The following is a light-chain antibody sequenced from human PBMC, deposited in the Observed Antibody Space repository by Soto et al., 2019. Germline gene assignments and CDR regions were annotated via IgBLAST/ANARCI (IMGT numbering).Light chain of an antibody. CDR3: QQYSHLVT. Sequence: IQMTQSPSTLSAPVGDRVTITCQASQTISTLLAWFQHKPGKAPNLLIYDASNLESGVPSRFSGSGSGLEFTLTSSRLQSDDSATYFCQQYSHLVTFGQGTKLEIK. CDR2: DAS. CDR1: QTISTL. V-gene: IGKV1-5*01. J-gene: IGKJ2*01.